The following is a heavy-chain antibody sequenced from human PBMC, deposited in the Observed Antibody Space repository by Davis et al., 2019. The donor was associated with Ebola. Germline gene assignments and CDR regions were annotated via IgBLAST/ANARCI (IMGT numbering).Heavy chain of an antibody. CDR1: GFTFSSYA. Sequence: PRGSLRLSCAASGFTFSSYAMHCVRQAPGKGLEWVAVISYDGRNKYYADSMKGRFTISRDNSKNTLYLQMSSLRAEDTAVYYCARDYLGITYIFDYWGQGTLVTVSS. CDR3: ARDYLGITYIFDY. CDR2: ISYDGRNK. J-gene: IGHJ4*02. D-gene: IGHD7-27*01. V-gene: IGHV3-30-3*01.